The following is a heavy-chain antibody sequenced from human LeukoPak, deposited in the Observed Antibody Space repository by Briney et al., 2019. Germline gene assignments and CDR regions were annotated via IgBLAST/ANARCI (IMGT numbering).Heavy chain of an antibody. CDR2: IYPGDSDT. J-gene: IGHJ4*02. CDR3: ARQGSRYSGNLDY. D-gene: IGHD1-14*01. CDR1: GYSFTSYW. Sequence: GESLKISFQGSGYSFTSYWIGWVRPMPGKGLAWMGIIYPGDSDTKYSPSFQGHVTISADKSISTAYLQWSSLKASDTAIYYCARQGSRYSGNLDYWGQGTLVTVSS. V-gene: IGHV5-51*01.